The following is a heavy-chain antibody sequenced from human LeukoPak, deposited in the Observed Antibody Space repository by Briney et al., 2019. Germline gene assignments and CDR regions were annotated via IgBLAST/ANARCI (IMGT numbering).Heavy chain of an antibody. CDR3: ARDPLRSSFDP. CDR2: LHNSGST. J-gene: IGHJ5*02. Sequence: SETLSLTCTVSGDSINTNNHWAWIRQPAGKGLEWIGRLHNSGSTNYNPSLQSRVTISVDTSKNQFSLKMTSATAADTAVYFCARDPLRSSFDPWGQGILVTVSS. CDR1: GDSINTNN. D-gene: IGHD6-13*01. V-gene: IGHV4-4*07.